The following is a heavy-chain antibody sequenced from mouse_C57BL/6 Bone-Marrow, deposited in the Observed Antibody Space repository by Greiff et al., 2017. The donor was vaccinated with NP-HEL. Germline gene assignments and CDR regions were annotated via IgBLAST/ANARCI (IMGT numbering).Heavy chain of an antibody. D-gene: IGHD2-10*01. CDR1: GFSLTSYG. CDR3: AREFTSYGNFHFDY. V-gene: IGHV2-2*01. J-gene: IGHJ2*01. CDR2: IWSGGST. Sequence: VMLVESGPGLVQPSQSLSITCTVSGFSLTSYGVHWVRQSPGKGLEWLGVIWSGGSTDYNAAFISRLSISKDNSKSQVFFKMNSLQADDTAIYYCAREFTSYGNFHFDYWGQGTTLTVSS.